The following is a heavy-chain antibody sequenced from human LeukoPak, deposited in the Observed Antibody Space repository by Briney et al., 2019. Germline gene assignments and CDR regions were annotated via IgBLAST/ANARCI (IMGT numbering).Heavy chain of an antibody. J-gene: IGHJ6*03. D-gene: IGHD3-9*01. CDR1: GFTFSSYA. CDR2: ISYDGSNK. V-gene: IGHV3-30*04. Sequence: GGSLRLSCAASGFTFSSYAMHWVRQAPGKGLEWVAVISYDGSNKYHADSVKGRFTISRDNAKNSLYLQMNSLRAEDTAVYYCARALSYYDILTGYYSSYYYYYMDVWGKGTTVTISS. CDR3: ARALSYYDILTGYYSSYYYYYMDV.